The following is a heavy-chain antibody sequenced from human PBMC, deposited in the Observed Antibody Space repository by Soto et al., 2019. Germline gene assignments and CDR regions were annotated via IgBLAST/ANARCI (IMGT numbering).Heavy chain of an antibody. CDR3: ARQAFCGILTGSVYGMDV. CDR1: SCVNFG. Sequence: SCVNFGGGWVLKMPGKGLEWMGLISPSDSATRYNPSFQGQVTISADKSISTAYLQWSSLKASDTAVYYCARQAFCGILTGSVYGMDVWGEGTIVTLSS. V-gene: IGHV5-51*01. CDR2: ISPSDSAT. J-gene: IGHJ6*02. D-gene: IGHD3-9*01.